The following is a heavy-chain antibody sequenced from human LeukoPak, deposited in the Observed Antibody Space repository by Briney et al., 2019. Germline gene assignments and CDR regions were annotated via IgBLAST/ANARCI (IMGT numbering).Heavy chain of an antibody. CDR3: ARDNGYSSSAGYLNY. D-gene: IGHD6-13*01. Sequence: GGSLRLSCAASGFTFSNNGMHWVRQAPDKGLEWLALIWFGGSNKYYADSVKGRFTISRDNSKKTLYLQMNSLRAEDTAVYYCARDNGYSSSAGYLNYWGQGTLVTVSS. J-gene: IGHJ4*02. V-gene: IGHV3-33*01. CDR2: IWFGGSNK. CDR1: GFTFSNNG.